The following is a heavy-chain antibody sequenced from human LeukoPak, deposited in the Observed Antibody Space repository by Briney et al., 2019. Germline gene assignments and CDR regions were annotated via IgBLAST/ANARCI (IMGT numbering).Heavy chain of an antibody. CDR3: ARATWYGSGSYCFDY. Sequence: GESLKISCKGSGYSFTSYWIGWVRQMPGKGLEWMGIIYPGDSDTRYSPSFQGQVTISADKSNSTAYLQWSSLKASDTAMYYCARATWYGSGSYCFDYWGQGTLVTVSS. V-gene: IGHV5-51*01. J-gene: IGHJ4*02. CDR2: IYPGDSDT. CDR1: GYSFTSYW. D-gene: IGHD3-10*01.